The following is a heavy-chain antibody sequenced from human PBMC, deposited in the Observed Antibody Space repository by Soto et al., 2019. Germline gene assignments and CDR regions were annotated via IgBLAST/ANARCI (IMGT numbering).Heavy chain of an antibody. J-gene: IGHJ4*02. V-gene: IGHV3-74*01. Sequence: GGSLRLSCAASGFTFSSYWMHWVRQAPGKGLVWVSRINSDGSTTSYAGSVKGRFTISRDNAKNTLYLQMNTLRAEDTAVYYCARGPRGPIYGNPDQWGQGTVVTVSS. CDR2: INSDGSTT. CDR1: GFTFSSYW. D-gene: IGHD5-18*01. CDR3: ARGPRGPIYGNPDQ.